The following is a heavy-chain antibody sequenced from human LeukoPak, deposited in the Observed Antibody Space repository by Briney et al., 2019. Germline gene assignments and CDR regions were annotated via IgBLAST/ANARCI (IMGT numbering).Heavy chain of an antibody. Sequence: GASVKVSCKASGFTFSGHYIHWVRQAPGQGLEWMGYINPHSGGTSSPQKFQGRVTMNTDTSISAVYMELSSLTSDDTAMYYCVREGNELLSKNFDYWGQGSLVTVSS. CDR3: VREGNELLSKNFDY. V-gene: IGHV1-2*02. D-gene: IGHD2-21*02. CDR1: GFTFSGHY. CDR2: INPHSGGT. J-gene: IGHJ4*02.